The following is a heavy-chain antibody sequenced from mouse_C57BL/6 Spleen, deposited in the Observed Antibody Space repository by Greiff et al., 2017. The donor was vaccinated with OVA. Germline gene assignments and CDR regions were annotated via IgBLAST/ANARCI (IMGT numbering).Heavy chain of an antibody. J-gene: IGHJ2*01. CDR1: GYTFTSYW. D-gene: IGHD4-1*01. CDR2: IDPSDSYT. CDR3: TRKGDWVYFDY. V-gene: IGHV1-50*01. Sequence: VQLQQPGAELVKPGASVKLSCKASGYTFTSYWMQWVKQRPGQGLEWIGEIDPSDSYTNYNHKFKGKATLTVDQSSSTAYMQLSSLTSEDSAVYYCTRKGDWVYFDYWGQGTTLTVSS.